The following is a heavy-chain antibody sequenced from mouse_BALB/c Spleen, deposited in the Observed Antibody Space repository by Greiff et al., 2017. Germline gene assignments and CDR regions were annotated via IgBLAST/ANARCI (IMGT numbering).Heavy chain of an antibody. Sequence: EVKLVESGGGLVKPGGSLKLSCAASGFTFSSYTMSWVRQTPEKRLEWVATISSGGSYTYYPDSVKGRFTISRDNAKNTLYLQMSSLKSEDTAMYYCTRRYYGSSSYAMDYWGQGTSVTVSS. D-gene: IGHD1-1*01. CDR3: TRRYYGSSSYAMDY. CDR1: GFTFSSYT. V-gene: IGHV5-6-4*01. J-gene: IGHJ4*01. CDR2: ISSGGSYT.